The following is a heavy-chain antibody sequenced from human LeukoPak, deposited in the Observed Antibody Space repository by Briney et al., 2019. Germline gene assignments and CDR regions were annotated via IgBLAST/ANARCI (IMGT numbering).Heavy chain of an antibody. V-gene: IGHV4-38-2*02. CDR1: GYSISSGYY. CDR3: ARDQYCSSTRCSTGYYYMDV. J-gene: IGHJ6*03. D-gene: IGHD2-2*01. CDR2: IYYSGST. Sequence: SETLSLTCAVSGYSISSGYYWGWIRQPPGKGLEWIGYIYYSGSTNYNPSLKSRVTISVDTSKNQFSLKLSSVTAADTAVYYCARDQYCSSTRCSTGYYYMDVWGKGTTVTVSS.